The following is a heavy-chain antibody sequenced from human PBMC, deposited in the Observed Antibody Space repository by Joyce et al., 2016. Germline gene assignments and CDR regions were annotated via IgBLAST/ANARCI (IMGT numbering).Heavy chain of an antibody. Sequence: EVQLVESGGGLVKPGGSLKISCAASGFMFSTSSMGWLRQAPGKGLGGVSAIRGYRRFIFDADSVRGRFTVSRDNAENSLYLQMKSLRVEDTAVYFCARGGLVYDYSMDVWGQGTTVIVSS. CDR1: GFMFSTSS. CDR2: IRGYRRFI. J-gene: IGHJ6*02. V-gene: IGHV3-21*02. D-gene: IGHD2-21*01. CDR3: ARGGLVYDYSMDV.